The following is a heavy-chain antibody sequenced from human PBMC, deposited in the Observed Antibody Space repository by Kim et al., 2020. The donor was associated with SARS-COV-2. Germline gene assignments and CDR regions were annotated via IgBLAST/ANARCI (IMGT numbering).Heavy chain of an antibody. V-gene: IGHV3-23*01. CDR1: GFIFGSYA. CDR3: AKAVMTAPYGYYVMYV. CDR2: VTAAGEGT. D-gene: IGHD2-21*02. J-gene: IGHJ6*02. Sequence: GGSLRLSCAASGFIFGSYAMYWVRRAPGKGLEWVSAVTAAGEGTYYADSVKGRFSISRDNSRNTLSLQMNSLRAEDTAIYYCAKAVMTAPYGYYVMYVWGQGTTVTVSS.